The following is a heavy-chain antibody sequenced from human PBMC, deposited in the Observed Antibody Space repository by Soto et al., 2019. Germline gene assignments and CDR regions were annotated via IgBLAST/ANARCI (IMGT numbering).Heavy chain of an antibody. J-gene: IGHJ6*02. CDR1: GGSISSYY. V-gene: IGHV4-59*01. CDR2: IYYSGST. CDR3: ARVKVRGVKDYYGMDV. Sequence: PSETLSLTCTVSGGSISSYYWSWIRQPPGKGLEWIGYIYYSGSTNYNPSLKSRVTISVDTSKNQFSLKLSSVTAGDTAVYYCARVKVRGVKDYYGMDVWGQGTTVTVSS. D-gene: IGHD3-10*01.